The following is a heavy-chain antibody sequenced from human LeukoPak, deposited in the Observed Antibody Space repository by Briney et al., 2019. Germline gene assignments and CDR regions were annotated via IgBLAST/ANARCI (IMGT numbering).Heavy chain of an antibody. J-gene: IGHJ4*02. V-gene: IGHV3-21*01. CDR1: GFTFSSYS. Sequence: GGSLRLSCAASGFTFSSYSMNWVRQAPGKGLEWVSSISSSSSHIYYADSVKGRFTISRDNAKNSLYLQMNSLRAEDTAVYYCARGGQQLPNGYWGQGTLVTVSS. D-gene: IGHD6-13*01. CDR2: ISSSSSHI. CDR3: ARGGQQLPNGY.